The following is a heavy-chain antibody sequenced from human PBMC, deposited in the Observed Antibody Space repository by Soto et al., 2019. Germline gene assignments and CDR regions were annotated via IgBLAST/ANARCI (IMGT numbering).Heavy chain of an antibody. J-gene: IGHJ6*03. Sequence: RSETLSLTCAVYGGSFSDFHWSWIRQPPGKGLEWIGEIHHRGNTNYNPSLRSRVTMSVDTSQNQFSLKMTSVTAADTAVYYCARTHYSMDVWDKGTTVTVSS. CDR3: ARTHYSMDV. CDR1: GGSFSDFH. V-gene: IGHV4-34*01. CDR2: IHHRGNT.